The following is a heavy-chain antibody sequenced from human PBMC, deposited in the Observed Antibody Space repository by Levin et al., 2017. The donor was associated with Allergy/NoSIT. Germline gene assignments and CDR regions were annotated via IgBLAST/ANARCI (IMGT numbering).Heavy chain of an antibody. CDR2: VSGRSRST. CDR3: AKSPPTVAANWGYNWFDP. D-gene: IGHD2-15*01. Sequence: QTGGSLRLSCAGSGFTFSNFAMTWVRQAPGKGLEWVSVVSGRSRSTYYADSVRGRFSISRDNSQNTVYLHMNSLRAEDTAMYYCAKSPPTVAANWGYNWFDPWGQGTLVIVSS. J-gene: IGHJ5*02. V-gene: IGHV3-23*01. CDR1: GFTFSNFA.